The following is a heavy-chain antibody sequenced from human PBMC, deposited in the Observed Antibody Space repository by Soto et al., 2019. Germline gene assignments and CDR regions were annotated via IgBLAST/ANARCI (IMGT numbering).Heavy chain of an antibody. V-gene: IGHV1-18*01. CDR3: ARDSSTYYDFWSGYYFWFDP. CDR2: ISAYNGNT. Sequence: ASVKVSCKASGYTFTSYGISWVRQAPGQGLEWMGWISAYNGNTNYAQKLQGRVTMTTDTSTSTAYMELRSLRSDDTAVYYCARDSSTYYDFWSGYYFWFDPWGLGTLVTVSS. J-gene: IGHJ5*02. CDR1: GYTFTSYG. D-gene: IGHD3-3*01.